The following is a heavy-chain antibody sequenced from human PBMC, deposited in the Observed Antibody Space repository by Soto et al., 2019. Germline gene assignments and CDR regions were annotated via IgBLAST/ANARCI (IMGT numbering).Heavy chain of an antibody. CDR1: GYTFTGYY. CDR3: VRGGSSSLDY. CDR2: INPNSGGT. J-gene: IGHJ4*02. Sequence: QVQLVQSGAEVKKPGASVKVSCKASGYTFTGYYMHWVRQAPGQGPEWMGWINPNSGGTTSAQKFKGRVTVTRDTSISKDYMELSSLRSDDTAEYYCVRGGSSSLDYWVQGTLVTVSS. V-gene: IGHV1-2*02. D-gene: IGHD6-6*01.